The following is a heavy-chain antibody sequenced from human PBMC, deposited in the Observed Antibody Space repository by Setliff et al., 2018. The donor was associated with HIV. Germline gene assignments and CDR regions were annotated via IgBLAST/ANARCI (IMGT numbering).Heavy chain of an antibody. CDR2: IYYSGST. CDR3: ARRPPIAWAGYGPAGYFDP. Sequence: PSETLSLTCTVSGDSVNDRSYFWGWIRQPPGKGLEWIGYIYYSGSTNYNPSLKSRVTISIATSRNQFPLKLRSAPASDTALYHCARRPPIAWAGYGPAGYFDPWGQGTLVTVSS. CDR1: GDSVNDRSYF. V-gene: IGHV4-61*05. J-gene: IGHJ5*02. D-gene: IGHD5-12*01.